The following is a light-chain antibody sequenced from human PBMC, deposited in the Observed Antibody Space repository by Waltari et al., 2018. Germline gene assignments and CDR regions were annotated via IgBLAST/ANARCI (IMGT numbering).Light chain of an antibody. Sequence: SVLTPPPSVSAAPGQRVTISCPGGTSNLGNNYLTWYRQFPGTAPKLLIYENTERPSGIPGRFSGSKSGTSATLDITGLQAGDEADYYCGTWDSSLSGAVFGGGTHLTVL. CDR3: GTWDSSLSGAV. J-gene: IGLJ7*01. V-gene: IGLV1-51*02. CDR1: TSNLGNNY. CDR2: ENT.